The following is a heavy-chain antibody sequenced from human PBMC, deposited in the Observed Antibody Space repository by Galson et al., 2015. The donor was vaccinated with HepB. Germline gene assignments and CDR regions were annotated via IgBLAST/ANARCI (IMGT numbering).Heavy chain of an antibody. CDR2: VSSSGYST. J-gene: IGHJ5*02. CDR3: AKEEGSTHPVNWFDP. CDR1: GFTFSSYA. Sequence: SLRLSCAASGFTFSSYAMSWVRQAPGKGLEWVSAVSSSGYSTYYADSVKGRFTISRDNSKNTLYLQINSLRAEDTALYYCAKEEGSTHPVNWFDPWGQGTLVTVSS. V-gene: IGHV3-23*01.